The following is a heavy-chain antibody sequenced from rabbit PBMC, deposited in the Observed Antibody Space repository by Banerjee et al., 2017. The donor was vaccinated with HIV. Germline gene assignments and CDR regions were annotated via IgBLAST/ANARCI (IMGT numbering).Heavy chain of an antibody. Sequence: QEQLKETGGGLVQPGGSLTLSCKASGFSFSNRYVMCWVRQAPGKGLEWIACINTSSGNTVYASWAKGRFTISKISSTTVTLQMTSLRAADTATYFCARGAGHADYGDASLWGQGTLVTVS. J-gene: IGHJ4*01. CDR2: INTSSGNT. V-gene: IGHV1S45*01. CDR1: GFSFSNRYV. D-gene: IGHD2-1*01. CDR3: ARGAGHADYGDASL.